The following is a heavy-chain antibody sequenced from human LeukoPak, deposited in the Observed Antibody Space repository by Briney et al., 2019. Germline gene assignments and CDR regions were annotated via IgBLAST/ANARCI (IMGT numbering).Heavy chain of an antibody. CDR1: GFTFGDYA. CDR3: TRDRGAYNLYGY. D-gene: IGHD1-1*01. J-gene: IGHJ4*02. CDR2: IRSKAYGETA. V-gene: IGHV3-49*03. Sequence: GGSLRLSCTASGFTFGDYAMSWIRQAPGKGLEWVGFIRSKAYGETADYAASVKGRFTISRDDSKAIAYLQMNSLKTEDTAVYHCTRDRGAYNLYGYWGQGTLVTVSS.